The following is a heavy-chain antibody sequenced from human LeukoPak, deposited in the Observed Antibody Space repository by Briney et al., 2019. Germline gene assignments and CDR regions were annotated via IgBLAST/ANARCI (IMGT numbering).Heavy chain of an antibody. CDR2: INHSGST. CDR1: GGSFSGYY. D-gene: IGHD6-19*01. J-gene: IGHJ4*02. Sequence: PSETLSLTCAVYGGSFSGYYWSWIRQPPGKGLEWIGEINHSGSTNYNPSLKSRVTISVDTSKNQFSLKLSSVTAADTAVYYCARQWLDGYFDYWGQGTLVTVSS. CDR3: ARQWLDGYFDY. V-gene: IGHV4-34*01.